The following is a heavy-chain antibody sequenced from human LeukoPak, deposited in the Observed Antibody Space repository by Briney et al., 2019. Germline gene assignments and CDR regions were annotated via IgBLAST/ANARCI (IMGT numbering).Heavy chain of an antibody. CDR1: GFTFSSYS. J-gene: IGHJ3*02. Sequence: GRSLRLSCAASGFTFSSYSMNWVRQAPGKGLEWVSSISSSSSYIYYADSVKGRFTISRDNAKNSLYLQMNSLRAEDTAVYYCAGPYGSGGAFDIWGQGTMVTVSS. CDR3: AGPYGSGGAFDI. V-gene: IGHV3-21*01. D-gene: IGHD3-10*01. CDR2: ISSSSSYI.